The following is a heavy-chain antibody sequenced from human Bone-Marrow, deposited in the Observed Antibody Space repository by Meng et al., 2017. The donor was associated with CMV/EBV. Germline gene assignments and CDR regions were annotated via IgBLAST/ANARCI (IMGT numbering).Heavy chain of an antibody. CDR3: ARNEYSSPYGMDV. D-gene: IGHD6-6*01. J-gene: IGHJ6*02. V-gene: IGHV3-74*01. CDR2: INSDGSST. CDR1: GFTFSSYW. Sequence: GESLKISCAASGFTFSSYWMHWVRQAPGKGLVWVSRINSDGSSTSYADSVKGRFTISRDNAKNTLHLQMNSLRAEDTAVYYCARNEYSSPYGMDVWGQGTTVTVSS.